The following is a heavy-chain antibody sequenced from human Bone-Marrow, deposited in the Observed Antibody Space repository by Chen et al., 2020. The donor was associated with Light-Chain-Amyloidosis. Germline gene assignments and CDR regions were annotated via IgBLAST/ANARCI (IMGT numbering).Heavy chain of an antibody. CDR1: GGSIRSSSYY. V-gene: IGHV4-39*07. D-gene: IGHD7-27*01. CDR2: IFYSGST. CDR3: ARGPSDVNWGVVQSAHAFNF. Sequence: QLQLQESGPGLVKPSETLSLTCTVSGGSIRSSSYYWGWIRQPPGKGLEWIGSIFYSGSTHYNPSLKSRVTISVDTSKNQFSLKLTSVTAADTAVYYCARGPSDVNWGVVQSAHAFNFWGQGTMVTVS. J-gene: IGHJ3*01.